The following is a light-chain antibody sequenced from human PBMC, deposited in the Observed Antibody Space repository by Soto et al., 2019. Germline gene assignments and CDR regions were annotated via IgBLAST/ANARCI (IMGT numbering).Light chain of an antibody. CDR3: QQSYSFPRT. V-gene: IGKV1-39*01. CDR2: SAS. J-gene: IGKJ1*01. CDR1: RTIVSY. Sequence: DIQLTHSPSSRSASVVDGVTITCVASRTIVSYLNWYQQKPGKPPKLLIYSASTLQSGVPSRFIGSGSGTDFSLTISSLQPEDFATYYCQQSYSFPRTFGRGTKVDNK.